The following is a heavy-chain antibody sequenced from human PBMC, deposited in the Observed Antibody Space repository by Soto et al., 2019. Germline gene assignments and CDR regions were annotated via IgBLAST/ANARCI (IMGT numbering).Heavy chain of an antibody. V-gene: IGHV4-59*01. D-gene: IGHD4-17*01. CDR1: GGSISSYY. J-gene: IGHJ5*02. CDR2: IYYSGST. Sequence: PSETLSLTCTVSGGSISSYYWSWIRQPPGKGLEWIGYIYYSGSTNYNPSLKSRVTISVDTSKNQFSLKLSSVTAADTAVYYCARNFDYVLSPGFDPWGQGTLVTVSS. CDR3: ARNFDYVLSPGFDP.